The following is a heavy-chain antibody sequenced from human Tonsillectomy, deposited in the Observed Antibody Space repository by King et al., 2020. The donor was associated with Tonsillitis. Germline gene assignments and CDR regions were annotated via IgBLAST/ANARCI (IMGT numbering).Heavy chain of an antibody. J-gene: IGHJ3*02. CDR1: GFTFSSYS. V-gene: IGHV3-48*01. D-gene: IGHD2-15*01. Sequence: VQLVESGGGLVQPGGPLRLSCAASGFTFSSYSMNWVRQAPGKGLEWVSYISSSSSTIYYADPVKGRFTISRDNDKNSLYLQMNSLRAEDTAVYYCASYCSGGSCYSVWAFDIWGQGTMVTVSS. CDR2: ISSSSSTI. CDR3: ASYCSGGSCYSVWAFDI.